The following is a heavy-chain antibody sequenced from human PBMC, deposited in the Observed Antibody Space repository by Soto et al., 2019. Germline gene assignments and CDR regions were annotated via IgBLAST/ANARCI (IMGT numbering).Heavy chain of an antibody. J-gene: IGHJ6*03. V-gene: IGHV3-23*01. CDR2: ISGSGGST. CDR1: GFTFSSYA. CDR3: AKVRSGYDVPYYYYYMDV. Sequence: GGSLRLSCAASGFTFSSYAMSWVRQAPGKGLEWVSAISGSGGSTYYADSVKGRFTISRDNSKNTLYLQMNSLRAEDTAVYYCAKVRSGYDVPYYYYYMDVWGKGTTVTVSS. D-gene: IGHD5-12*01.